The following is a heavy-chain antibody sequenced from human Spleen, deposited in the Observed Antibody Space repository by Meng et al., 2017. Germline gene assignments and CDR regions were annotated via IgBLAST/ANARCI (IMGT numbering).Heavy chain of an antibody. CDR2: ISWNSARI. CDR3: AKDKFLGMTLFDS. V-gene: IGHV3-9*01. CDR1: GFTFSSYS. D-gene: IGHD1-20*01. Sequence: SLKISCAASGFTFSSYSMNWVRQAPGKGLEWVSGISWNSARIGYADSVKGRFSISRDNAKNSLYLQMNSLRPEDTALYYCAKDKFLGMTLFDSWGQGTLVTVSS. J-gene: IGHJ4*02.